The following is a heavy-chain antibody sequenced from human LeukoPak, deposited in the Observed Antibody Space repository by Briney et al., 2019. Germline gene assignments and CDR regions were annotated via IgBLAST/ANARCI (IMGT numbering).Heavy chain of an antibody. J-gene: IGHJ4*02. CDR1: GGSISSYY. V-gene: IGHV4-59*01. D-gene: IGHD5-24*01. CDR2: IYYSGST. CDR3: ASRRDGYSPFDY. Sequence: PSETLSLTCTVSGGSISSYYWSWIRQPPGKGLEWIGYIYYSGSTNYNPSLKSRVTISVDTSKNQFSLKLSSVTAADTAVYYCASRRDGYSPFDYWGQGTLVTVSS.